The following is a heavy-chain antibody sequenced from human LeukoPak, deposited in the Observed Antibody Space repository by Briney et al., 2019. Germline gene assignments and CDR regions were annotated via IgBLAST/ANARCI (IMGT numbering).Heavy chain of an antibody. Sequence: PGGSLRLSCAASGSSFSSYGIHWVRQAPGKGLEWVALTSYDGSNKYYGDSVKGRFTISRDNSKNTLYLQMNSLRAQDTAVYYCAKMPGDFWSAFYHYFDFWGQGTLVTVSS. CDR3: AKMPGDFWSAFYHYFDF. D-gene: IGHD3-3*01. CDR2: TSYDGSNK. CDR1: GSSFSSYG. J-gene: IGHJ4*02. V-gene: IGHV3-30*18.